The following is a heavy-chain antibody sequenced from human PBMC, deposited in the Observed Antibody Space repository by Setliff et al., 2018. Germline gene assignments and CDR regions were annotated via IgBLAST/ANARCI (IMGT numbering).Heavy chain of an antibody. Sequence: GGSLRLSCAASGFTVSAYDMSWVRQAPGKGLEWVSTIYSGGRTTYYADSVEGRFTISRDSSKNTLSLQMSSLRTEDTAIYFCAGQGPIFGSGLIPGFDQWGQGTMVTVS. D-gene: IGHD3-3*01. J-gene: IGHJ4*02. CDR3: AGQGPIFGSGLIPGFDQ. CDR1: GFTVSAYD. V-gene: IGHV3-23*03. CDR2: IYSGGRTT.